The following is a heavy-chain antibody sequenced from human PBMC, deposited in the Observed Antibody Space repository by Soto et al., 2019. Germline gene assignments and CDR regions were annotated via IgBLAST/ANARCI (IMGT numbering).Heavy chain of an antibody. J-gene: IGHJ4*02. CDR2: ISYDGSNT. V-gene: IGHV3-30*03. CDR3: APWFGAFDY. CDR1: GFTFSSYG. Sequence: QVQLVESGGGVVQPGRSLRLSCAASGFTFSSYGMHWVRQAPGKGLEWVAVISYDGSNTYYADSVEGRFTISRDNSQNTLYLQSNSLRAEDTAVYYCAPWFGAFDYCGQGTLVTVSS. D-gene: IGHD3-10*01.